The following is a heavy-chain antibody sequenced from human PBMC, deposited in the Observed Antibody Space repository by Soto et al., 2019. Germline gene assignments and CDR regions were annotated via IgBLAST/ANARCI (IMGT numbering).Heavy chain of an antibody. D-gene: IGHD1-7*01. Sequence: GGSLRLSCAASRFTFSSYSMNWVRQAPGKGLEWVSYISSGGSTMYYADSVKGRFTTSRDNAKNSLYLQMNSLRDEDTAVYYCVKDTSTGTTWAFDIWGQGTMVTV. CDR1: RFTFSSYS. V-gene: IGHV3-48*02. CDR2: ISSGGSTM. CDR3: VKDTSTGTTWAFDI. J-gene: IGHJ3*02.